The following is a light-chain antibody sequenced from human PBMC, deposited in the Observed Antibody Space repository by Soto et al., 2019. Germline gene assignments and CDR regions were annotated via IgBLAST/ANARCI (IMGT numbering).Light chain of an antibody. CDR3: QQAHFYWT. CDR1: QTIGDW. Sequence: DIQMTQSPSTLPASVGDRVTITCRASQTIGDWLAWYQQKPGKVPKLLIYKASTLEGGVPSRFSGSASGTEFTLTISSLQPDDFATYYCQQAHFYWTFGQGTKVEIK. V-gene: IGKV1-5*03. CDR2: KAS. J-gene: IGKJ1*01.